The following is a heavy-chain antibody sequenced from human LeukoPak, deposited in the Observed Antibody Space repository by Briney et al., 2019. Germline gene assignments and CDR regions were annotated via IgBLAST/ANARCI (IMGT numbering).Heavy chain of an antibody. CDR2: IYYSGST. CDR1: GGSISSYY. D-gene: IGHD3-10*01. V-gene: IGHV4-59*12. CDR3: ARGPQRYYYGSGSYSVL. Sequence: PSETLSLTCTVSGGSISSYYWSWIRQPPGKGLEWIGYIYYSGSTNYNPSLKSRVTISVDTSKNQFSLKLSSVTAADTAVYYCARGPQRYYYGSGSYSVLWGQGTLVTVSS. J-gene: IGHJ4*02.